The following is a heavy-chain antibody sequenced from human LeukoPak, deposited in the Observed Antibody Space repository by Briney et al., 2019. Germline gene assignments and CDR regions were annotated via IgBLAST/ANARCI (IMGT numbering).Heavy chain of an antibody. CDR1: AFSFSTYA. D-gene: IGHD3-9*01. V-gene: IGHV3-23*01. Sequence: ESGGSLRLSCAASAFSFSTYAMSWVRQAPGQGPEWVSSITDSGGSTYYADSVKGRFTISRDNSKNTLYLQMNSLRAEDTAVYYCATHGYDILTGQQPEYYYYGMDVWGQGTTVTVSS. J-gene: IGHJ6*02. CDR3: ATHGYDILTGQQPEYYYYGMDV. CDR2: ITDSGGST.